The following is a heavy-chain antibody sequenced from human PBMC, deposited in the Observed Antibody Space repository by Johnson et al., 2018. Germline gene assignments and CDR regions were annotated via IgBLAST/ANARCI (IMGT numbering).Heavy chain of an antibody. D-gene: IGHD5-18*01. CDR2: ISYDGSNK. J-gene: IGHJ6*03. Sequence: QVQLVESGGGVVQPGRSRRLSCAASGFTFSSYGMHWVRQAPGKGLEWVAVISYDGSNKYYADSVKGRFTISRDNSKNTLYLQMNSLRAEDTAVYYCAKGPKDSYGPPGYMDVWGKGTTVTVSS. V-gene: IGHV3-30*18. CDR3: AKGPKDSYGPPGYMDV. CDR1: GFTFSSYG.